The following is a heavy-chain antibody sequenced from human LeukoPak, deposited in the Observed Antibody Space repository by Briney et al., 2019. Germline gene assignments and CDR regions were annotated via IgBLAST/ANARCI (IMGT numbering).Heavy chain of an antibody. D-gene: IGHD1-26*01. J-gene: IGHJ3*02. CDR1: GFTFSDYY. CDR3: AGRSYWGDAFDI. Sequence: GGSLRLSCAASGFTFSDYYMSWIRQAPGKGLEWVSYISSSGSTIYYADSVKGRFTISRDNAKNSLYLQMNSLRAEDTAVYYCAGRSYWGDAFDIWGQGTMVTVSS. V-gene: IGHV3-11*04. CDR2: ISSSGSTI.